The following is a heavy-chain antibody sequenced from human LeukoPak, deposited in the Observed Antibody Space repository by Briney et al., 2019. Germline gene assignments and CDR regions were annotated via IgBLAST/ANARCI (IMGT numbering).Heavy chain of an antibody. CDR2: IIPILGIA. J-gene: IGHJ3*02. D-gene: IGHD6-19*01. CDR3: ARRVAVARRDAFDI. Sequence: GASVTVSCKASGGTFSSYAISWVRQAPGQGLEWMGRIIPILGIANYAQKFQGRVTITADKSTGTAYMELRSLRSDDTAVYYCARRVAVARRDAFDIWGQGTMVTVSS. CDR1: GGTFSSYA. V-gene: IGHV1-69*04.